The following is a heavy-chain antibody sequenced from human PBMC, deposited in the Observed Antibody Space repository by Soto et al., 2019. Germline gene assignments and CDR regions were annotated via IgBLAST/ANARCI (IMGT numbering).Heavy chain of an antibody. V-gene: IGHV3-23*01. CDR2: ISGSGGST. CDR3: AKGLCSWYVRHPQAFDY. D-gene: IGHD6-13*01. J-gene: IGHJ4*02. CDR1: GFTFSSDA. Sequence: EVQLLESGGGLVQPGGSLRLSCAASGFTFSSDAMSWVRQAPGKRLEWVSAISGSGGSTYYADSVKGRFTISRDNSKNTLYLQMNSVTAEDTAVYYCAKGLCSWYVRHPQAFDYWGQGTLVTVAS.